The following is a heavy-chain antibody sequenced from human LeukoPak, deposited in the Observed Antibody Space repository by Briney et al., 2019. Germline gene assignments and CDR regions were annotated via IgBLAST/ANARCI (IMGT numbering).Heavy chain of an antibody. CDR3: GRPHYYDSSRPGDY. J-gene: IGHJ4*02. Sequence: PGGSLRLSCAVSGFTFSAASIHWVRQASGKGLEWVGRIRSKAHTFATAYAASVKGRFTISRDDSKNTAYLKMNSLKIEDMYVYYCGRPHYYDSSRPGDYWGQGTLVTVSS. CDR2: IRSKAHTFAT. D-gene: IGHD3-22*01. CDR1: GFTFSAAS. V-gene: IGHV3-73*01.